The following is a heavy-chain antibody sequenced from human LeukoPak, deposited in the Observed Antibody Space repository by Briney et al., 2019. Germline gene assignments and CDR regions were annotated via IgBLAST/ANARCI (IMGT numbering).Heavy chain of an antibody. V-gene: IGHV3-9*03. CDR3: AKGSGYLLFTPVDY. J-gene: IGHJ4*02. CDR2: LSWNSGSI. D-gene: IGHD2-21*02. CDR1: GFTFDDYA. Sequence: GRSLRLSCAASGFTFDDYAMHWVRQVPGKGLEWVSGLSWNSGSIGYADSVRGRFTISRDNAKNSLYLQMNSLSAEDMALYYCAKGSGYLLFTPVDYWGRGTLVTVSS.